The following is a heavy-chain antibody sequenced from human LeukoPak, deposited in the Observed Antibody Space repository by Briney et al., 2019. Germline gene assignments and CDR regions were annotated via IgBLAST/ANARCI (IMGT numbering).Heavy chain of an antibody. Sequence: GASVKVSCKASGYIFTGYYIHWVRQPPGQGLEWMGWINPNSGGTNYEQKFQGRVTMTRDTSISTGYMELRSLRSDDTAVYYCARGGSYAEYLQHWGQGTLVTVSS. CDR2: INPNSGGT. J-gene: IGHJ1*01. CDR1: GYIFTGYY. CDR3: ARGGSYAEYLQH. V-gene: IGHV1-2*02. D-gene: IGHD1-26*01.